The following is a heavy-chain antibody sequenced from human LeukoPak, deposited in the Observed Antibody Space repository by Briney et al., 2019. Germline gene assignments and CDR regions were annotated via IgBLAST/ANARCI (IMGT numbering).Heavy chain of an antibody. J-gene: IGHJ4*02. D-gene: IGHD3-10*01. Sequence: PSETLSLSCTVCGDSVSNGNYYWSWLRQPPGKALEWIGYIYYTGKTYYNPSLEGRVTILVDTSRNHFSVKLSSVTAADTAVYYCARSQNYYGSGDYWSQGTLVNVSS. CDR2: IYYTGKT. CDR1: GDSVSNGNYY. V-gene: IGHV4-61*03. CDR3: ARSQNYYGSGDY.